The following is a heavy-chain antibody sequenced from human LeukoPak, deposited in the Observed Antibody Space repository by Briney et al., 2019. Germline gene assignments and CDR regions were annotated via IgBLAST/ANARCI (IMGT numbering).Heavy chain of an antibody. CDR3: TTDRRDWNDDWFDP. V-gene: IGHV3-15*01. Sequence: RPGGSLRLSCAASGFTFSNAWMSWVRQAPGKGLEWVGRIKSKTDGGTTDYAAPVKGRFTISRDDSKNTLYLQMNSLKTEDTAVYYCTTDRRDWNDDWFDPWGQGTLVTVSS. CDR2: IKSKTDGGTT. J-gene: IGHJ5*02. D-gene: IGHD1-1*01. CDR1: GFTFSNAW.